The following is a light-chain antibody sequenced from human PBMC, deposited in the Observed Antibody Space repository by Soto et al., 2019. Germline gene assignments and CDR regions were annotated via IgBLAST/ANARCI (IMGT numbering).Light chain of an antibody. J-gene: IGKJ4*01. CDR1: QSLINF. CDR3: QHRSNWPLT. Sequence: SVLTHSRATQSLSPGLRSTLPCRASQSLINFVAWYQHKTGQPPRLIIYDASKRATGIPTRFSGSGYGTDFNLTISSLQPEDFAVYYCQHRSNWPLTFGGGTKVDIK. V-gene: IGKV3-11*01. CDR2: DAS.